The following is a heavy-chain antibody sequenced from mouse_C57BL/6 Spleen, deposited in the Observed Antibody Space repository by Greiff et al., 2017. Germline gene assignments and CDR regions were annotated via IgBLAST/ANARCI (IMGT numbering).Heavy chain of an antibody. J-gene: IGHJ4*01. V-gene: IGHV5-16*01. Sequence: EVQLVESEGGLVQPGSSMKLSCTASGFTFSDYYMAWVRQVPEKGLEWVSNINYDGSSTYYLDSLKSRFIISRDNAKNILYLQMSSLKSEDTATYYCARDSYYGSSYRGYAMDYWGQGTSVTVSS. D-gene: IGHD1-1*01. CDR3: ARDSYYGSSYRGYAMDY. CDR2: INYDGSST. CDR1: GFTFSDYY.